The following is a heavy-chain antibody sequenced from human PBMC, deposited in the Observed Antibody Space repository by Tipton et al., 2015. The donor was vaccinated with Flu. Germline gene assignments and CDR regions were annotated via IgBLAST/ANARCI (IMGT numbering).Heavy chain of an antibody. J-gene: IGHJ2*01. V-gene: IGHV4-31*03. D-gene: IGHD4-17*01. CDR1: GGPITSGADY. Sequence: TLSLTCTVSGGPITSGADYWSWIRQHPGKGLEWIGHIYYIGRTNYNPSLKSRVTISMDTSKNQFSLKLSSMTAADTAVYYCARMEWTVTTPRYFDLWGRGTLVTVSS. CDR2: IYYIGRT. CDR3: ARMEWTVTTPRYFDL.